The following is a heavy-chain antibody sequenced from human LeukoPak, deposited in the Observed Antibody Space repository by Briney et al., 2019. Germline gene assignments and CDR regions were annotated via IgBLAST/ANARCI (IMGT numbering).Heavy chain of an antibody. J-gene: IGHJ4*02. D-gene: IGHD3-10*01. V-gene: IGHV1-18*01. CDR3: ARGGKVFPPDY. Sequence: ASVKVSCKTSGYTFTSYGISWVRQAPGQGLEWMGWISVYNGNTNYAQKLQGRVTMTRNTSISTAYMELSSLRSEDTAVYYCARGGKVFPPDYWGQGTLVTVSS. CDR1: GYTFTSYG. CDR2: ISVYNGNT.